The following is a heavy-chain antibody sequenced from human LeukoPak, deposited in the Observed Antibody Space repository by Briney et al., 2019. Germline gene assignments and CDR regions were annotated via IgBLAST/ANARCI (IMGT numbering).Heavy chain of an antibody. V-gene: IGHV3-11*04. J-gene: IGHJ3*02. CDR3: ASDYGGNSSYDAFDI. CDR2: ISSSSSTI. Sequence: GGSLRLSCAASGFTFSNSYMSWIRQAPGKGLEWVSYISSSSSTIYYADSVKGRFTISRDNAKNSLYLQMNSLRAEDTAVYYCASDYGGNSSYDAFDIWGQGTMVTVSS. CDR1: GFTFSNSY. D-gene: IGHD4-23*01.